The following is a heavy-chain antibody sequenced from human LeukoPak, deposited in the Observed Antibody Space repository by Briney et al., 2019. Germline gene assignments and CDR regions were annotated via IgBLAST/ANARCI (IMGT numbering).Heavy chain of an antibody. CDR1: GGTFSSYA. J-gene: IGHJ4*02. D-gene: IGHD3-16*01. CDR3: AREGGHGLRH. V-gene: IGHV1-46*01. Sequence: ASVKVSCKASGGTFSSYAISWVRQAPGQGLEWMGIINPSGGSTSYAQKFQGRVTMTRDTSTSTVYMELSSLRSEDTAVYYCAREGGHGLRHWGQGTLVTVSS. CDR2: INPSGGST.